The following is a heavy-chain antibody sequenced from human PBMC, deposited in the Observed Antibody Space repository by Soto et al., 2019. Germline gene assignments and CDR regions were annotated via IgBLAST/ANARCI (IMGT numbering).Heavy chain of an antibody. CDR2: ISAYNGNT. D-gene: IGHD6-13*01. Sequence: ASVKVSCKASGYTFTSYGISWVRQAPGQGLEWMGWISAYNGNTNYAQKLQGRVTMTTDTSTSTAYMELRSLRSDDTAVYYCARDWEQQLVPTADILRGQGTLVSASS. CDR3: ARDWEQQLVPTADIL. J-gene: IGHJ4*02. CDR1: GYTFTSYG. V-gene: IGHV1-18*01.